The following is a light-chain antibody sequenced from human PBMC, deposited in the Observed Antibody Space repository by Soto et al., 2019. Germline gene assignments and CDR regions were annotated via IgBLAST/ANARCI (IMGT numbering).Light chain of an antibody. Sequence: EIVMTQSPATLSVSPGERATLSCRASQSVRSNLAWYQQKPGQAPRLLIYGASTRATGIPARFRGSGSGTEFTLTISSLQSEDFAVYYCQQYNIWPPLTFGGGTQVEIK. CDR1: QSVRSN. V-gene: IGKV3-15*01. J-gene: IGKJ4*01. CDR3: QQYNIWPPLT. CDR2: GAS.